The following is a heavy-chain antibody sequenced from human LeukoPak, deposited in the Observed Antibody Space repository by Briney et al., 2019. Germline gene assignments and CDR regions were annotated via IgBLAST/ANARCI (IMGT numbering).Heavy chain of an antibody. CDR2: IWSGGSNK. Sequence: GGSLRLSCAASGFMFSSYSMNWVRQAPGMGLEWVAFIWSGGSNKYYADFVKGRFTISRDNAKNTLYLQMNSLRAEDTAVYYCARGYTNPGYWGQGTLVTVSS. CDR1: GFMFSSYS. D-gene: IGHD5-18*01. CDR3: ARGYTNPGY. J-gene: IGHJ4*02. V-gene: IGHV3-33*08.